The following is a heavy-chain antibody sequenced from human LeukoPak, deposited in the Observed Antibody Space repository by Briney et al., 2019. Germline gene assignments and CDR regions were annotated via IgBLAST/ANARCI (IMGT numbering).Heavy chain of an antibody. Sequence: GGSLRLSCAASGFTFSSYWMYWVRQAPGKGLEWVSHISSDGNTESYVDAPRGRFTMSRDNDKNSLFLRINSLRVEDTAVYYCARDSVNGPFVISLDLWGQGALVTVSS. J-gene: IGHJ4*02. CDR3: ARDSVNGPFVISLDL. CDR2: ISSDGNTE. CDR1: GFTFSSYW. V-gene: IGHV3-48*04. D-gene: IGHD2-8*01.